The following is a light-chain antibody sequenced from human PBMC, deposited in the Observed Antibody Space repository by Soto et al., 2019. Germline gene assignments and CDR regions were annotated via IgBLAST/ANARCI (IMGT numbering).Light chain of an antibody. CDR1: SYNIGSNY. CDR2: RNN. Sequence: QSVLTQPPSGSGTPGQRVTISCSGSSYNIGSNYVYWYQQLPGTAPKLLIYRNNQRPSGVPDRFSGSKSGTSASLAISGLRSEDEADYYCAAWDDSLSVVFGGGTKLTVL. J-gene: IGLJ3*02. V-gene: IGLV1-47*01. CDR3: AAWDDSLSVV.